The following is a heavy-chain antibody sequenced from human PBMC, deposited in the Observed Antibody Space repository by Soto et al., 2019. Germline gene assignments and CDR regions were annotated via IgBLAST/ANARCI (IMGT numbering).Heavy chain of an antibody. D-gene: IGHD6-19*01. V-gene: IGHV3-21*01. CDR1: GFTFSTYS. CDR3: ARVAADYYYYHMDV. CDR2: ISSSSTYI. Sequence: EVQLVESGGGLVKPGGSLRLSCAASGFTFSTYSMNWVRQAPGKGLEWVSSISSSSTYIYYADSVKGRFTISRDNAKKSLYLQMNSLRAEDTAVYYCARVAADYYYYHMDVWGKGTTVTVSS. J-gene: IGHJ6*03.